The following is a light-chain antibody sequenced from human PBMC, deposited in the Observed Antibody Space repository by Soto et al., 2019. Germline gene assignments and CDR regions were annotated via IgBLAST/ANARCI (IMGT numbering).Light chain of an antibody. V-gene: IGKV1-5*03. CDR1: QSISNW. CDR2: KAS. Sequence: DIQMTQSPSTLSASVGDTVTITCRASQSISNWLAWSQQKPGQAPKLLIHKASTLESGVPSRFSGSGTGTELTLTISRLQTDDFATFYCQQYDRFPYTLGQGTKLEMK. CDR3: QQYDRFPYT. J-gene: IGKJ2*01.